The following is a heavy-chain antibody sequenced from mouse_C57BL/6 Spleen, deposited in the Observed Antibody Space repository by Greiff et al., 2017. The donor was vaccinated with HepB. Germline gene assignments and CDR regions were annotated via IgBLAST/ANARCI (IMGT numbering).Heavy chain of an antibody. CDR3: ARGATVVAPLDY. CDR2: IHPNSGST. Sequence: QVQLQQPGAELVKPGASVKLSCKASGYTFTSYWMHWVKQRPGQGLEWIGMIHPNSGSTNYNEKFKSKATLTVDKSSSTAYMQLSSLTSEDSAVYYCARGATVVAPLDYWGQGTTLTVSS. J-gene: IGHJ2*01. D-gene: IGHD1-1*01. V-gene: IGHV1-64*01. CDR1: GYTFTSYW.